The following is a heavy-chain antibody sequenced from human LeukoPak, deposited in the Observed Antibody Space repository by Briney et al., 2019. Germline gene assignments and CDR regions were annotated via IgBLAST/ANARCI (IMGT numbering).Heavy chain of an antibody. J-gene: IGHJ4*02. Sequence: ASVKASCKASGYTFTSYDINWVRQATGQGLEWMGWMNPNSGNTGYARKFQGRVTMTRNTSISTAYMELSSLRSEDTAVYYCARIHGEDRDYWGQGTLVTVSS. CDR2: MNPNSGNT. CDR1: GYTFTSYD. D-gene: IGHD4-17*01. V-gene: IGHV1-8*01. CDR3: ARIHGEDRDY.